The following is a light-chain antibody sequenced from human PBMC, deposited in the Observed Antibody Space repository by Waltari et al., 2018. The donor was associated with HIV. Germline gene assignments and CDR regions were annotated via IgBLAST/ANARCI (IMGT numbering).Light chain of an antibody. CDR2: GNS. CDR1: SPNIGAGYD. J-gene: IGLJ2*01. Sequence: QSVLTQPPSVSGAPGQRVTISSTGSSPNIGAGYDVHWYQQLPGTAPRVLIYGNSNRPSGVPDRFSGSKSGTAASLAITGLQAEDEADYYCQSYDTSLSGSGVFGGGTKLTVL. V-gene: IGLV1-40*01. CDR3: QSYDTSLSGSGV.